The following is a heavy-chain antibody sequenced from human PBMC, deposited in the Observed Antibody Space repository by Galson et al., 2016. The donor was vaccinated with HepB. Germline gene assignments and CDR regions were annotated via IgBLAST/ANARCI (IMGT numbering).Heavy chain of an antibody. CDR1: GDSISNNYW. CDR2: IYQTGSA. Sequence: SETLSLTCAVSGDSISNNYWWSWVRQSPGKGLEWIGEIYQTGSANYNPSFTSRATLSIDKSKNQISLSLGSVTAADTAVYYCSRGTLGTTATMAFDSWGQGTLVSVSS. V-gene: IGHV4-4*02. J-gene: IGHJ4*02. D-gene: IGHD1-26*01. CDR3: SRGTLGTTATMAFDS.